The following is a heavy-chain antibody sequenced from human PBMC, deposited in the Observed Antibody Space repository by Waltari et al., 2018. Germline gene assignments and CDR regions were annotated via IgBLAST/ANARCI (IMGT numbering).Heavy chain of an antibody. CDR3: ARAYYDFWSCYYRGAFDI. D-gene: IGHD3-3*01. Sequence: QVQLVQYGAEVKKPGASVKVSCKASGYTLTSYDINWVRQATGQGLEWMGWMNPNSGNTGYAQKFQGIVTMTRNTSISTAYMELSSLRSEYTAVYYCARAYYDFWSCYYRGAFDIWGQGTMVTVSS. V-gene: IGHV1-8*01. CDR2: MNPNSGNT. CDR1: GYTLTSYD. J-gene: IGHJ3*02.